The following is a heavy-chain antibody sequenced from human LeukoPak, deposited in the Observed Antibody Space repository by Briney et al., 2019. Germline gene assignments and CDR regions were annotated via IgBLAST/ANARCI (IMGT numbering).Heavy chain of an antibody. D-gene: IGHD3-10*01. V-gene: IGHV4-39*07. CDR3: ARSDGYGLVGI. Sequence: SETLSLTCTGSGGSISNSSYYWGWIRQPPGKGLEWIGSIYSSGSTYYNPSLKSRVIIIIDTPKNHFSLTLSSVTAADTAVYYCARSDGYGLVGIWGQGTMFTVSS. J-gene: IGHJ3*02. CDR1: GGSISNSSYY. CDR2: IYSSGST.